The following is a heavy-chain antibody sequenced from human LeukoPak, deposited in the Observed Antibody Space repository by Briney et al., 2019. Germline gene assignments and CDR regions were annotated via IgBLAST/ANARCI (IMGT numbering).Heavy chain of an antibody. V-gene: IGHV4-61*02. D-gene: IGHD3-22*01. CDR1: GGSISSGSYY. J-gene: IGHJ4*02. Sequence: SETLSLTCTVSGGSISSGSYYWRWIRQPAGKGLEWIGRIYTSGSTNYNPSLKSRVTISVDTSKNQFSLKLSSVTAADTAVYYCARASHDSSGYYVPLFDYWGQGTLVTVSS. CDR3: ARASHDSSGYYVPLFDY. CDR2: IYTSGST.